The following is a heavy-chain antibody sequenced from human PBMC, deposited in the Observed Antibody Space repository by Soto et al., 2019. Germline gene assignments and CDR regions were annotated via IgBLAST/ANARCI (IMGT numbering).Heavy chain of an antibody. J-gene: IGHJ6*02. CDR2: IYHSGST. Sequence: PSETLSLTCAVSGGTISSSNWWSWVRQPPGKGLEWIGEIYHSGSTNYNPSLKSRVTISVDKSKNQFSLKLSSVNAEDTAVYYCARENRYYGSGSYYYYYGMDVWGQGTTVTVSS. CDR1: GGTISSSNW. V-gene: IGHV4-4*02. D-gene: IGHD3-10*01. CDR3: ARENRYYGSGSYYYYYGMDV.